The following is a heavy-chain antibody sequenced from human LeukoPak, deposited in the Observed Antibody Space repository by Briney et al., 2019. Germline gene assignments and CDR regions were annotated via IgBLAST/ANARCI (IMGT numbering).Heavy chain of an antibody. D-gene: IGHD2-2*01. V-gene: IGHV1-2*02. Sequence: ASVKVSCKASGYTFTGYYMHWVRQAAGQGLEWMGWINPNSGGTNYAQKFQGRVTMTRDTSISTAYMELSRLRSDDTAVYYCARGTRGYCSSTSCYYDAFDIWGQGTMVTVS. CDR3: ARGTRGYCSSTSCYYDAFDI. CDR2: INPNSGGT. J-gene: IGHJ3*02. CDR1: GYTFTGYY.